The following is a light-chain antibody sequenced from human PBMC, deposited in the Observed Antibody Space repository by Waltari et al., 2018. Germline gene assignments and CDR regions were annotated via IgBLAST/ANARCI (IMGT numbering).Light chain of an antibody. V-gene: IGKV1-5*01. CDR1: QSISSW. Sequence: DIQMTQSPSTLSASVGDRVTITCRASQSISSWLAWYQQKPGKAPKSLIYGASSLQSGVPSRFGGSGSGTEFTLTISSLQPEDFGTYYCQQYNNYPFTFGPGTTVDIK. J-gene: IGKJ3*01. CDR2: GAS. CDR3: QQYNNYPFT.